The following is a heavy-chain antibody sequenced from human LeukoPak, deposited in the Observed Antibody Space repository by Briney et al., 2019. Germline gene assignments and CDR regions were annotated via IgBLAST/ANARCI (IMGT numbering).Heavy chain of an antibody. V-gene: IGHV4-34*01. Sequence: SETLSLTCAVYGGSFSGYYWSWIRQPPGKGLEWIGEINHSGSTNYNPSLKSRVTISVDTSKNQFSLKLSSVTAADTAVYYCARDDWDYNFWTLYEADYYYGMDVWGQGTTVTVSS. CDR1: GGSFSGYY. CDR2: INHSGST. J-gene: IGHJ6*02. D-gene: IGHD3/OR15-3a*01. CDR3: ARDDWDYNFWTLYEADYYYGMDV.